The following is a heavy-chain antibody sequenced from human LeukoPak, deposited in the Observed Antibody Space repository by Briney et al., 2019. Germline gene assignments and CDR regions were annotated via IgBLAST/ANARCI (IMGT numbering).Heavy chain of an antibody. CDR2: IYRGGST. CDR3: ARDRGSWSHAFDI. D-gene: IGHD1-26*01. V-gene: IGHV3-53*01. Sequence: GGSLRLSCAASGFTFSSNYMSWVRQAPGKGLEWVSVIYRGGSTYYADSVKGRFTISRDNSKNTLYLQMNSLRAEDTAVYYCARDRGSWSHAFDIWGQGTMVTVSS. J-gene: IGHJ3*02. CDR1: GFTFSSNY.